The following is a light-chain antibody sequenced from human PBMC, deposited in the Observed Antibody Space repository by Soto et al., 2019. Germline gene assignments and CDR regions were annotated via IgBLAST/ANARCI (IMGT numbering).Light chain of an antibody. CDR3: QQYGSSPIT. J-gene: IGKJ5*01. Sequence: EIVLTQSPGTLSLSPGERATLSCRASQSVSSRLAWYQQKPGQAPRLLISGASSRATGIPDRFSGSGSATHFTLTISRLEPEDFALYYCQQYGSSPITFGQGTRLEIK. CDR1: QSVSSR. V-gene: IGKV3-20*01. CDR2: GAS.